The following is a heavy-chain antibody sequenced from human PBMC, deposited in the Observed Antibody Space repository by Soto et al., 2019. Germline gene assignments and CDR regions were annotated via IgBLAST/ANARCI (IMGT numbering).Heavy chain of an antibody. CDR3: AQGRYSSSYYADY. D-gene: IGHD6-6*01. Sequence: VQLLESGGGLVQPGGSLRLSCAASRFSFSSYAMSWVRQAPGKGLEWVSGISGSGDDTYYADSVKGRFTISRDNSKNTLYLQMNSLRAEDTAVYYCAQGRYSSSYYADYWGQGTLVTVSS. J-gene: IGHJ4*02. V-gene: IGHV3-23*01. CDR2: ISGSGDDT. CDR1: RFSFSSYA.